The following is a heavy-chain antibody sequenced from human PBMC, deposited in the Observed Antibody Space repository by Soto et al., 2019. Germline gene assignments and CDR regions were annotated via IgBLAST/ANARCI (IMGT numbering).Heavy chain of an antibody. Sequence: SANVSCKASGVAFSSYAISWVRQAPGQGLEWMGGIIPIFGTANYAQKFQGRVTITADESTSTAYMELSSLRSEDTAVYYCARAEMATRAEYYYGMDVGGQGNTVTVFS. D-gene: IGHD5-12*01. V-gene: IGHV1-69*01. CDR2: IIPIFGTA. CDR3: ARAEMATRAEYYYGMDV. CDR1: GVAFSSYA. J-gene: IGHJ6*02.